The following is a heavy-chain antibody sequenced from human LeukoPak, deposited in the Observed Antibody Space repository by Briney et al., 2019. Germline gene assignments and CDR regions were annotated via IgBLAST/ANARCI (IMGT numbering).Heavy chain of an antibody. J-gene: IGHJ4*02. CDR2: ISGSGGGT. CDR1: GFTFSSYA. V-gene: IGHV3-23*01. D-gene: IGHD5-24*01. Sequence: GGSLRPSCAASGFTFSSYAMSWVRQAPGKGLEWVSAISGSGGGTYYADSVKGRFTISRDNSKNTLYLQMNSLRAEDTAVYYCAKDRDGYKSGDFDYWGQGTLVTVSS. CDR3: AKDRDGYKSGDFDY.